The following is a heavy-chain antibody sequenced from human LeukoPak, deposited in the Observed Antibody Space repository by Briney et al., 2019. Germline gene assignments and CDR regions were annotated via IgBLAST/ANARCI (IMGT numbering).Heavy chain of an antibody. V-gene: IGHV1-2*02. Sequence: GASVKVSCKVSGYTLTELSMHWVRQAPGQGLEWMGWINPKTGGITYSQKFKGRVTMTRDTSLNTAHMEVTGLTFGDTAVYYCAREWGPNYVQGWFDPWGQGTLVSVSS. J-gene: IGHJ5*02. D-gene: IGHD3-10*02. CDR3: AREWGPNYVQGWFDP. CDR1: GYTLTELS. CDR2: INPKTGGI.